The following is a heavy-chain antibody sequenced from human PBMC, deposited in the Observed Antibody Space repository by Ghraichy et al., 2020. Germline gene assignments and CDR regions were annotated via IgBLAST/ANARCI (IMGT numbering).Heavy chain of an antibody. Sequence: GGSLRLSCAASGFTFDDYAMHWVRQAPGKGLEWVSGISWNSVNIGYADSVKGRFTISRDNAKNSLKLQMNSLRAEDTALYYCAKDFSPGSVGGFDYWGQGTLVTVSS. V-gene: IGHV3-9*01. CDR2: ISWNSVNI. CDR1: GFTFDDYA. J-gene: IGHJ4*02. CDR3: AKDFSPGSVGGFDY. D-gene: IGHD4-23*01.